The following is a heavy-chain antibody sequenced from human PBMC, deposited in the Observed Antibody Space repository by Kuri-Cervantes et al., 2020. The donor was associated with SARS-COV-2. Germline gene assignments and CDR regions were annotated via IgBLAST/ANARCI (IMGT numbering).Heavy chain of an antibody. D-gene: IGHD3-3*01. CDR3: ARSKSWRWFDP. CDR1: GYSISSGYY. CDR2: IYHSGST. V-gene: IGHV4-38-2*01. J-gene: IGHJ5*02. Sequence: SETLSLTCAVSGYSISSGYYWGWIRQPPGKGLEWIGSIYHSGSTYYNPSLKSRVTISVDTSKNQFSLKLSSVTAADTAVYYCARSKSWRWFDPWDQGTLVTVSS.